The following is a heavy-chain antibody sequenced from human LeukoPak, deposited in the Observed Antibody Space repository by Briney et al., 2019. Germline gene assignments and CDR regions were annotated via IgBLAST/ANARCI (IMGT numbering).Heavy chain of an antibody. CDR1: GYISTDFY. V-gene: IGHV1-2*02. Sequence: ASVKVSCKTSGYISTDFYLHWVRQAPGQGLEWMGWISPTNGATSYARRFQGRVNMARDTSTSTSYMELSSLGSDDTAVYYCARSLSVTRGLITTMLGYWGQGTLVTVSS. CDR2: ISPTNGAT. D-gene: IGHD3-10*01. CDR3: ARSLSVTRGLITTMLGY. J-gene: IGHJ4*02.